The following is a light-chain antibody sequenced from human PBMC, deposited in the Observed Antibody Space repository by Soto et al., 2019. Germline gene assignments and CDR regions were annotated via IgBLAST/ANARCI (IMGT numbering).Light chain of an antibody. CDR2: AAS. CDR3: QNYNWPPFT. CDR1: QGIANY. Sequence: DIQMTQSPSSLAASVGDRVTISCRASQGIANYLAWYQQKPGKAPKLLIYAASTLQSGVSSRFTGGGSGTDFSLTISSLQPEDVATYFCQNYNWPPFTVGPGTKVYIK. V-gene: IGKV1-27*01. J-gene: IGKJ3*01.